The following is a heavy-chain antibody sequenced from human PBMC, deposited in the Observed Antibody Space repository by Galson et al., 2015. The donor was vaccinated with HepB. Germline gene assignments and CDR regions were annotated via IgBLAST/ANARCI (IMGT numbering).Heavy chain of an antibody. J-gene: IGHJ4*02. CDR3: AKGRSSSWPPFDS. CDR1: TFTFSSYA. Sequence: SLRLSCADSTFTFSSYAMNWVRQAPGKGLEWVSSISGVGISAYYADSVKGRFTISRDNSKNTLYLQMNSLRAEDTAVYYCAKGRSSSWPPFDSWGQGTLVTVSS. V-gene: IGHV3-23*01. CDR2: ISGVGISA. D-gene: IGHD6-13*01.